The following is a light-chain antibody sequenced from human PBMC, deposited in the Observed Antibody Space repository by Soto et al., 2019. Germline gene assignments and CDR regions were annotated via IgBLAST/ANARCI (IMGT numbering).Light chain of an antibody. CDR3: AAWDDSLNGHVV. CDR1: SSNIGSNT. CDR2: NDN. Sequence: QSVLTQPPSASGTPGQRVTISFSGSSSNIGSNTVNWYQQLTGTAPNLLIYNDNQRPSGVPDRFSGSKSGTSGSLAISGRQSEDEGDDYCAAWDDSLNGHVVFGGGTKLTVL. V-gene: IGLV1-44*01. J-gene: IGLJ2*01.